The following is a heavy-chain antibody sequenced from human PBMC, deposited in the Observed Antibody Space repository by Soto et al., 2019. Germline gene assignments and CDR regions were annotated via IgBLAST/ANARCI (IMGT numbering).Heavy chain of an antibody. CDR2: IWYDGSNK. CDR1: GFTFSSYG. Sequence: QVQLVESGGGVVQPGRSLRLSCAASGFTFSSYGMHWVRQAPGKGLEWVAVIWYDGSNKYYADSVKGRFTISRDNSKNTLYLQMNSLRAEDTAVYYCARGGGDSNFDYWGQGTLVTVSS. V-gene: IGHV3-33*01. D-gene: IGHD2-21*02. CDR3: ARGGGDSNFDY. J-gene: IGHJ4*02.